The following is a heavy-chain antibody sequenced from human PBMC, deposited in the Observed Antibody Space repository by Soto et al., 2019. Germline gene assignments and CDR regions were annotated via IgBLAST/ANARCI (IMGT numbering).Heavy chain of an antibody. D-gene: IGHD3-10*01. CDR2: IYYSGST. CDR1: GGSISSSSYY. CDR3: ARHRGPMVRGVITNWFDP. J-gene: IGHJ5*02. V-gene: IGHV4-39*01. Sequence: KSSETLSLTXTVSGGSISSSSYYWGWIRQPPGKGLEWIGSIYYSGSTYYNPSLKSRVTISVDTSKNQFSLKLSSVTAADTAVYYCARHRGPMVRGVITNWFDPWGQGTLVTVSS.